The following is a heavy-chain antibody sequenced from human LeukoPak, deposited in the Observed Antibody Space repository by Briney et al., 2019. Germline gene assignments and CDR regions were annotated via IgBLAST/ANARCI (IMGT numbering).Heavy chain of an antibody. Sequence: SETLSLTCTVSGGSISSGDFYWSWVRQPPGKALEWIGYIYFSGTTYYNPSLKSRITMSVDTSKNQFSLKLNSVTAADTAMYYCARNTGWLQPFDYWGQGTLVTVSS. CDR1: GGSISSGDFY. CDR2: IYFSGTT. D-gene: IGHD5-24*01. CDR3: ARNTGWLQPFDY. V-gene: IGHV4-30-4*01. J-gene: IGHJ4*02.